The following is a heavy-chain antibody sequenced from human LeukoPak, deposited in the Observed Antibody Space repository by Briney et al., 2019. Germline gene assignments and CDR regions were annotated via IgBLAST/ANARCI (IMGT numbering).Heavy chain of an antibody. CDR1: GYIFTDYY. D-gene: IGHD6-13*01. CDR3: ARDKSIAAAGELDY. Sequence: ASVKVSCKASGYIFTDYYMHWVRQAPGQELGWMGRINPNSGGTNYAQKFQGRVTMTRDTSISTAYMELSRLRSDDTAVYYCARDKSIAAAGELDYWGQGTLVTVSS. J-gene: IGHJ4*02. CDR2: INPNSGGT. V-gene: IGHV1/OR15-1*04.